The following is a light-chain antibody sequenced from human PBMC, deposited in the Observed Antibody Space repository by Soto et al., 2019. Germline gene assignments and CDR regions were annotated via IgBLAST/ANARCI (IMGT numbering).Light chain of an antibody. V-gene: IGLV3-21*02. J-gene: IGLJ1*01. CDR2: DDS. CDR3: QVWESGRGV. CDR1: NIGGKS. Sequence: SYELTQPPSVSVAPGQTAMITCGGNNIGGKSVHWYQQKPGQAPVLVVYDDSDRPSGIPERFSGSNSVNTATLTISRVAAGDEADYYCQVWESGRGVFGTGTKVTVL.